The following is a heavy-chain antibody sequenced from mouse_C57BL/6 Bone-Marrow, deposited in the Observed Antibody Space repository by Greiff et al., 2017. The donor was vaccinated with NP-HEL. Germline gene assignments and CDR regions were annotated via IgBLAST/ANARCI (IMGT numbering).Heavy chain of an antibody. CDR3: TYSNYFYYYAMDY. J-gene: IGHJ4*01. CDR1: GFTFSNYW. V-gene: IGHV6-3*01. CDR2: ISLKLDNYAT. D-gene: IGHD2-5*01. Sequence: EVKVEESGGGLVQPGGSMKLSCVASGFTFSNYWMNWVRQSPERGLGWVAKISLKLDNYATHYAESVKGRFTISRDDSKSSVYLQMNNLRAEDTGIYYCTYSNYFYYYAMDYWGQGTSVTVSS.